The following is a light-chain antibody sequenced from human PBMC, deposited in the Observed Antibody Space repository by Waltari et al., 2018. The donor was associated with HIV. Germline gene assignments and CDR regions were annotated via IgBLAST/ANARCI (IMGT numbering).Light chain of an antibody. Sequence: QSALTQPASVSVSPGRPITTSFTGRISDYGSYTLASWYQQNPGKAPKLMICEGINRPSGVSNRFAGSKSGNTASLTISGLQAEDEADYYCCSYAGSSNWVFGGGTKLTVL. CDR3: CSYAGSSNWV. CDR2: EGI. J-gene: IGLJ3*02. CDR1: ISDYGSYTL. V-gene: IGLV2-23*01.